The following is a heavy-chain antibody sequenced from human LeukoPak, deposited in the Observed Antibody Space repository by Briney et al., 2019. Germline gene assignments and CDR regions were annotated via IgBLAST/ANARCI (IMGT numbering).Heavy chain of an antibody. J-gene: IGHJ4*02. CDR3: ASGKWLQSYFDY. CDR1: GFAFNTFA. Sequence: GGSLGLSCAASGFAFNTFAMNWVRQAPGKGLEWVVVISYDGSDKYYADSVKGRFTISRDNSENTLYLQMNSLRPEDTAMYYCASGKWLQSYFDYWGQGTLVTVSS. D-gene: IGHD5-24*01. CDR2: ISYDGSDK. V-gene: IGHV3-30*04.